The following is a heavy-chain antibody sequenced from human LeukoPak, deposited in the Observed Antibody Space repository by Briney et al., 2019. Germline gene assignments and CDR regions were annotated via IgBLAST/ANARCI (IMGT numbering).Heavy chain of an antibody. D-gene: IGHD5-12*01. CDR1: GFTFSSYS. CDR2: ISSSSSYI. Sequence: GGSLRLSCAASGFTFSSYSMHWVRQAPGKGLEWVSSISSSSSYIYYADSVKGRFTISRDNSKNSLYLQMNSLRAEDTAVYYCARGGIVATILVEWGQGTLVTVSS. J-gene: IGHJ4*02. CDR3: ARGGIVATILVE. V-gene: IGHV3-21*01.